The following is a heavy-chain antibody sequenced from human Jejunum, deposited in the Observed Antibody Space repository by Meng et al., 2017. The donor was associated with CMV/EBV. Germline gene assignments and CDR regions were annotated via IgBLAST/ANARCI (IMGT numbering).Heavy chain of an antibody. CDR2: VSDIGRT. V-gene: IGHV4-59*13. CDR1: SNSINRYY. J-gene: IGHJ5*02. D-gene: IGHD3-10*01. Sequence: VSSNSINRYYWNWIRQPPGKGLEWIGYVSDIGRTNYNASLRSRVTMSLDTSNKHFFLKLSSVTAADTAVYYCARGLRGYLLAFDPWGQGSLVPSPQ. CDR3: ARGLRGYLLAFDP.